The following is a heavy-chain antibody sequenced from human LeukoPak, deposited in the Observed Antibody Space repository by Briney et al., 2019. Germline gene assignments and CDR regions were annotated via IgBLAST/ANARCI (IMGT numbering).Heavy chain of an antibody. D-gene: IGHD3-10*01. CDR3: ARLFPLWFGELLSTEYFQH. J-gene: IGHJ1*01. V-gene: IGHV4-59*08. Sequence: SETLSLTCTVSGDSLSTYSWSWLRQPPGKGLEYIGYIYYSGSTNYNPSLKSRVTMSVDTSKNQFSLKLNSVTAADTAVYYCARLFPLWFGELLSTEYFQHWGQGTLVTVSS. CDR2: IYYSGST. CDR1: GDSLSTYS.